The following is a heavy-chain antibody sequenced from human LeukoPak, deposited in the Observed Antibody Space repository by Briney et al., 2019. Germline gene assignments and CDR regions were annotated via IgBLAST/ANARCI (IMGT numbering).Heavy chain of an antibody. Sequence: ASVKVSCKASGYTFTGHYIHWVRQAPGQGLEWMGWINPNSGGTKYAQKFQGRVTMTRDTSISTAYMELSELRSDDTAVYSCARDYGFYSGLYFFDYWGQGTLVTVSS. CDR1: GYTFTGHY. D-gene: IGHD1-26*01. CDR3: ARDYGFYSGLYFFDY. CDR2: INPNSGGT. V-gene: IGHV1-2*02. J-gene: IGHJ4*02.